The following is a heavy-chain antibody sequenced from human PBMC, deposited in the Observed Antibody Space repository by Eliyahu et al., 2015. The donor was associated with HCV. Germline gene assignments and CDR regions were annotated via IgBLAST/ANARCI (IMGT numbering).Heavy chain of an antibody. CDR3: TTGAPGGFDYYLDV. J-gene: IGHJ6*03. D-gene: IGHD3-10*01. CDR1: GFTXXKAW. V-gene: IGHV3-15*01. CDR2: IKSKTDGGTT. Sequence: EVQLVESGGGLVKPGGSXXLSCAAXGFTXXKAWRSWARQAPGKGLEGIGRIKSKTDGGTTDYAAPVKGRFTISRDDSKSTLYLQMNSLKTEDTAVYYCTTGAPGGFDYYLDVWGQGTTVTVSS.